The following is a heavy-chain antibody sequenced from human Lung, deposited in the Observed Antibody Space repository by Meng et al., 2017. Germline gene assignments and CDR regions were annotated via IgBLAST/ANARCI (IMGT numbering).Heavy chain of an antibody. CDR1: GFTFDSSH. Sequence: ELLVVGSGGGVVRPGGPLGFSCAAFGFTFDSSHMDWVRQVPGRGLEWVSDITWNGGVKRYADSVRGRFTISRDNAKNSLYLQMNSLTTEDTALYYCARASAGTNFDYWGQGTLVTVSS. D-gene: IGHD6-13*01. V-gene: IGHV3-20*04. CDR2: ITWNGGVK. CDR3: ARASAGTNFDY. J-gene: IGHJ4*02.